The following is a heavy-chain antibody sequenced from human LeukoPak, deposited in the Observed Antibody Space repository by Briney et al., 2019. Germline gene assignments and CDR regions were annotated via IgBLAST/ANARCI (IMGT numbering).Heavy chain of an antibody. Sequence: PSETLSLTCTVSGGSISSYYWSWIRQPPGKGLEWIGYIYYSGSTNYSPSLKSRVTISVDTSKNQFSLKLSSVTAADTAVYYCARAPRIAAAGTGKCYFDYWGQGTLVTVSS. D-gene: IGHD6-13*01. CDR2: IYYSGST. CDR3: ARAPRIAAAGTGKCYFDY. V-gene: IGHV4-59*01. CDR1: GGSISSYY. J-gene: IGHJ4*02.